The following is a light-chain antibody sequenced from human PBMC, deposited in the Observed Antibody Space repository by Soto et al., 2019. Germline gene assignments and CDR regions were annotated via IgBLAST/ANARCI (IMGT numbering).Light chain of an antibody. V-gene: IGLV6-57*01. Sequence: NFMLTQPHSVSESPGKTVTISCTRSSGSIVSNYVQWYQQRPGSSPTTVIYEDNYRPSGVPDRFSGSVDSSSNSASLTISGLKTEDEADYYCQSYDSSNVVFGGGTKVTVL. J-gene: IGLJ2*01. CDR1: SGSIVSNY. CDR2: EDN. CDR3: QSYDSSNVV.